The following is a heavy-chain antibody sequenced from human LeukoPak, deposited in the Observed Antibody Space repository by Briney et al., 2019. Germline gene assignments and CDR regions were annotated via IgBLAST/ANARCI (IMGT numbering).Heavy chain of an antibody. CDR2: IYPGDSDT. CDR1: VFSFTNYW. V-gene: IGHV5-51*01. Sequence: GESLKISCKASVFSFTNYWIAWVRQTPGQGLEWMGSIYPGDSDTRYNPSFQGQVTISADRSIKTAYLQWSSLKASDTAIYYCARRGGGSTGGFYFDYWGQGSLVTVSS. CDR3: ARRGGGSTGGFYFDY. D-gene: IGHD1-1*01. J-gene: IGHJ4*02.